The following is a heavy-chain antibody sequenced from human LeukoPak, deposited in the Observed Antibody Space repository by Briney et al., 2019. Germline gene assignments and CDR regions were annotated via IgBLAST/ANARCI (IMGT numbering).Heavy chain of an antibody. CDR3: ARAYCSSTSCWGYYYYGMDV. Sequence: SETLSLTCAVYGGSFSGYYWSWIRQPPGKGLEWIGEINHSGSTNYNPSLKSRVTISVDTSKNQFSLKLSSVTAADTAVYYCARAYCSSTSCWGYYYYGMDVWGQGTTVTVSS. CDR1: GGSFSGYY. CDR2: INHSGST. D-gene: IGHD2-2*01. J-gene: IGHJ6*02. V-gene: IGHV4-34*01.